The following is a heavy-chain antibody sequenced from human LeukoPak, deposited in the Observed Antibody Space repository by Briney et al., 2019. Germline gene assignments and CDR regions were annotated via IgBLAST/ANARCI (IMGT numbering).Heavy chain of an antibody. CDR2: ISGSSSTI. D-gene: IGHD2-8*02. Sequence: PGGSPRLSCAASGFTFSSHTMNWVRQAPGKGLEWISYISGSSSTIYYADSVKGRFTISRDNAKNSLYLQTNSLRAEDTAMYYCARARVLGGGENFDYWGQGTLVTVSS. CDR1: GFTFSSHT. V-gene: IGHV3-48*04. CDR3: ARARVLGGGENFDY. J-gene: IGHJ4*02.